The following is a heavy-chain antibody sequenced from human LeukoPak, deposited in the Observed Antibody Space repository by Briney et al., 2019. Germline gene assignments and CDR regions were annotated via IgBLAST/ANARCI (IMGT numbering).Heavy chain of an antibody. CDR2: IYYSGST. V-gene: IGHV4-59*11. Sequence: SETLSLTCTGSGGSINSHYWSWIRPPPGTRLEWVAYIYYSGSTNCNPSLKSRVTISVDTSKNRSSLKLSSVTAADTAVYYCARLFYYDSSDYWEYFDSWGQGTLVTVSS. J-gene: IGHJ4*02. D-gene: IGHD3-22*01. CDR3: ARLFYYDSSDYWEYFDS. CDR1: GGSINSHY.